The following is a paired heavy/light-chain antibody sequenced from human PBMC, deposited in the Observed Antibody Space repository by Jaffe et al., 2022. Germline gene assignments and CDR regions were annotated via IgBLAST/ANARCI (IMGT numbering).Light chain of an antibody. CDR3: QAWDSSTAGV. V-gene: IGLV3-1*01. CDR1: KLGSKY. Sequence: SYELTQPPSVSVSPGQTASITCSGDKLGSKYASWYQQKPGQSPVLVIYQDSKRPSGIPERFSGSNSGNTATLTISGAQAMDEADYYCQAWDSSTAGVFGTGTKVTVL. CDR2: QDS. J-gene: IGLJ1*01.
Heavy chain of an antibody. D-gene: IGHD4-4*01. V-gene: IGHV2-26*02. J-gene: IGHJ4*02. Sequence: QVTLKESGPVLVKPTETLTLTCTVSGFSLSDTRMGVSWIRQPPGKALEWLAHIFSNGEKSYSTSLKSRLTISKDTSKSQVVLTMTNVDPVDTATYYCARIQTTVNTLILYYFDYWGQGTLVTVSS. CDR3: ARIQTTVNTLILYYFDY. CDR1: GFSLSDTRMG. CDR2: IFSNGEK.